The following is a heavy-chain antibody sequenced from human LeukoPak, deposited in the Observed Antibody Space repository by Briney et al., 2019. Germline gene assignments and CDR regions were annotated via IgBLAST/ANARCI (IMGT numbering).Heavy chain of an antibody. V-gene: IGHV4-39*01. D-gene: IGHD5-18*01. CDR2: IYYSGST. Sequence: SETLSLTCTVSGGSISSSSYYWGWIRQPPGKGLEWIGSIYYSGSTYYNPSLKSRVTISVDTSKNQFSLKLSSVTAADTAVYYCARHLRDTAMVTGIYYYYYMDVWGKGTTVTVSS. CDR1: GGSISSSSYY. J-gene: IGHJ6*03. CDR3: ARHLRDTAMVTGIYYYYYMDV.